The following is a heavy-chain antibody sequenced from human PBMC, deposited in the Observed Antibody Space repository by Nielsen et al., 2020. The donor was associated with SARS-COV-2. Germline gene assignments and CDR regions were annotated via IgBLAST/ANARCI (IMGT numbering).Heavy chain of an antibody. V-gene: IGHV4-39*07. CDR1: GGSISSSSYY. CDR2: IYYSGST. Sequence: SETLSLTCTVSGGSISSSSYYWGWIRQPPGKGLEWIGSIYYSGSTYYNLSLKSRVTISVDTSKNQFSLKLSSVTAADTAVYYCARADPVYYYDSSGYYTAAFDIWGQGTMVTVSS. J-gene: IGHJ3*02. D-gene: IGHD3-22*01. CDR3: ARADPVYYYDSSGYYTAAFDI.